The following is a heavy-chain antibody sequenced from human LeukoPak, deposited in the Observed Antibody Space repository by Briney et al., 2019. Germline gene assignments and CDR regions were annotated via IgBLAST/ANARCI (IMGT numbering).Heavy chain of an antibody. D-gene: IGHD6-19*01. CDR1: GGSISSYY. J-gene: IGHJ1*01. Sequence: SETLFLTCTVSGGSISSYYWSWIRQPPGKGLEWIGYIYYSGSTNYNPSLKSRVTISVDTSKNQFSLKLSSVTAADTAVYYCARGRYSSGWYAGYFQHWGQGTLVTVSS. CDR3: ARGRYSSGWYAGYFQH. V-gene: IGHV4-59*12. CDR2: IYYSGST.